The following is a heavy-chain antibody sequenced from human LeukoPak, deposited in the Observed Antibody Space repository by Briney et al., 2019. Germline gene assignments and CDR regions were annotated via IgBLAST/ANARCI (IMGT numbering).Heavy chain of an antibody. CDR2: MNPTSGNT. V-gene: IGHV1-8*03. CDR1: GYTFTSYD. J-gene: IGHJ6*03. Sequence: ASVKVSCKASGYTFTSYDINWVRQATGQGLEWMGWMNPTSGNTGYAQKFQGRVTITRNTSISTVYMELSSLRSEDTAVYYCARVNYDVCSGYSFSQYYMDVRGRGTTVTVSS. D-gene: IGHD3-3*01. CDR3: ARVNYDVCSGYSFSQYYMDV.